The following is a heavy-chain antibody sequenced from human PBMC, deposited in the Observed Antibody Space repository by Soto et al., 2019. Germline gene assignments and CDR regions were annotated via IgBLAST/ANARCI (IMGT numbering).Heavy chain of an antibody. CDR3: AVLLWFGETNFFEDY. CDR2: INPNSGGT. Sequence: XSVKVSCKASGYTFTCYYMHWVRQAPGQGLEWMGWINPNSGGTNYAQKFQGRVTMTRDTSISTAYMELSRLRSDDTAVYYCAVLLWFGETNFFEDYWGQGTLVTVSS. CDR1: GYTFTCYY. D-gene: IGHD3-10*01. J-gene: IGHJ4*02. V-gene: IGHV1-2*02.